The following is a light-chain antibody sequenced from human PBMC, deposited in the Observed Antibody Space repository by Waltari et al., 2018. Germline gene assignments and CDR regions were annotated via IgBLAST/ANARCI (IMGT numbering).Light chain of an antibody. Sequence: QSALTQPASVSGSPGQSITISCTGSSSDIGGYYSVYWYQQHPGKTPKLIIYEVSNRPPGLSDRFATSKSGKAAAPTISGLQAEDEADYYCTSFTSYTTLDVFGTGTTVTDL. V-gene: IGLV2-14*03. CDR2: EVS. CDR3: TSFTSYTTLDV. J-gene: IGLJ1*01. CDR1: SSDIGGYYS.